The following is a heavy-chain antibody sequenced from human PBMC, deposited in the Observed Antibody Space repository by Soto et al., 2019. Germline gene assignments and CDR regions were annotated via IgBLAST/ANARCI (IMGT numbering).Heavy chain of an antibody. D-gene: IGHD2-2*01. CDR3: ARDQDIVVVPAAIGWFDP. V-gene: IGHV1-18*04. CDR1: GYTFTSYG. Sequence: ASVKVSCKASGYTFTSYGISWVRQAPGQGLEWMGWISAYNGNTNYAQKLQGRVTMTTDTSTSTACMELRSLRSDDTAVYYCARDQDIVVVPAAIGWFDPWGQGTQVTVS. J-gene: IGHJ5*02. CDR2: ISAYNGNT.